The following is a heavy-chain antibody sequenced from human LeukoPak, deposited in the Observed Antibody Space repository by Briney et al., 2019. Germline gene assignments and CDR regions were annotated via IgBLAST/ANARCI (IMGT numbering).Heavy chain of an antibody. CDR2: IFVGSGNT. CDR3: AAAPGYCSSTSCHHYYYYGMDV. Sequence: SVKVSCKASGFTFTSSAVQWVRQARGQRLEWIGWIFVGSGNTNYAQKFQERVTITRDMSTSTAYMELSSLRSEDTAVYYCAAAPGYCSSTSCHHYYYYGMDVWGKGTTVTVSS. J-gene: IGHJ6*04. V-gene: IGHV1-58*01. CDR1: GFTFTSSA. D-gene: IGHD2-2*01.